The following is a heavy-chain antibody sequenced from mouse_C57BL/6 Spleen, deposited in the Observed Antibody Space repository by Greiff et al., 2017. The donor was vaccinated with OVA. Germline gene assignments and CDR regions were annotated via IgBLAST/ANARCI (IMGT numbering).Heavy chain of an antibody. Sequence: DVMLVESGGGLVKPGGSLNLSCAASGFTFSDYGMHWVRQAPEKGLEWVAYISSGSSTIYYADTVKGRFTISRDNAKNTLFLQMTSLRSEDTAMYDCARIGYYYGSSYCYFDVWGTGTTVTVSS. CDR3: ARIGYYYGSSYCYFDV. D-gene: IGHD1-1*01. CDR2: ISSGSSTI. CDR1: GFTFSDYG. V-gene: IGHV5-17*01. J-gene: IGHJ1*03.